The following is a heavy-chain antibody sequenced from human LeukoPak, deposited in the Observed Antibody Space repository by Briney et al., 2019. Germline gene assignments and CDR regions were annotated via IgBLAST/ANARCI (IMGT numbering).Heavy chain of an antibody. D-gene: IGHD2-2*01. CDR3: ARDSTSRSPDAFDI. J-gene: IGHJ3*02. V-gene: IGHV4-39*07. Sequence: PSETLSLTCTVSGGSISSSSYYWGWIRQPPGKGLEWIGSIYYSGSTYYNPSLKSRVTISVDTSKNQFSLKLSSVTAADTAVYYCARDSTSRSPDAFDIWGQGTMVTVSS. CDR1: GGSISSSSYY. CDR2: IYYSGST.